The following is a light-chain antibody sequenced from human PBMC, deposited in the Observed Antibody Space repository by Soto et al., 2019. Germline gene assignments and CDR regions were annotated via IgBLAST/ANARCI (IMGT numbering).Light chain of an antibody. CDR1: QSLSSSY. Sequence: EIVLTQFPGTLSLSPGERATLSCRPSQSLSSSYLVWYQQKPGQAPRLLIYAASRRATGIPDRFSGSGSATEYTLTSSRLEPEDSGVYYCQQQGTFGQGTKLEIK. CDR2: AAS. CDR3: QQQGT. V-gene: IGKV3-20*01. J-gene: IGKJ2*01.